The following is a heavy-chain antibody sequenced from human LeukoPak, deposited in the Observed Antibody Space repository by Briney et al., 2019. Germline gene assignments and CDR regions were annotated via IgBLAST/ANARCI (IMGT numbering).Heavy chain of an antibody. D-gene: IGHD1/OR15-1a*01. CDR2: FHSSGSP. J-gene: IGHJ4*02. V-gene: IGHV4-39*02. CDR3: ARRASSREQFPPPLDF. CDR1: GASVSSTRYY. Sequence: SETLSLTCSVSGASVSSTRYYWAWIRQPPGQGLQWIGSFHSSGSPFYNPSLESRITISLDASDNHFSLKLTSVTAADTAVYYCARRASSREQFPPPLDFWGKGSLVIVSS.